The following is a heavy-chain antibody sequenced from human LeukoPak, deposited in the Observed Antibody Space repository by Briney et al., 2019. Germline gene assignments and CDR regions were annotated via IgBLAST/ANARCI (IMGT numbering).Heavy chain of an antibody. D-gene: IGHD3-22*01. CDR2: IYHSGST. J-gene: IGHJ6*02. CDR1: GGSISSSNW. Sequence: PSGTLSLTCAVSGGSISSSNWWSWVRQPPGKGLEWIGEIYHSGSTNYNPSLKSRVTISVDKSKNQFSLKLSSVTAADTAVYYCARDHDYYDSSGWPSYYYYGMDVWGQGTTVTVSS. CDR3: ARDHDYYDSSGWPSYYYYGMDV. V-gene: IGHV4-4*02.